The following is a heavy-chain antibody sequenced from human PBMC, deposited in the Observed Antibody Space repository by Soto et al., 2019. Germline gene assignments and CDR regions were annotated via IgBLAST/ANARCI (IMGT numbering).Heavy chain of an antibody. V-gene: IGHV1-2*04. CDR2: IYTNSGGT. D-gene: IGHD6-13*01. CDR1: GYTFTGYY. CDR3: ARDRAAAVPDAFDI. J-gene: IGHJ3*02. Sequence: QVQLVQSGAEVKKTGASVKVSCKASGYTFTGYYMHWVRQAPGQGLVWMGWIYTNSGGTNYAQKFRGWVAMTRDTSISTAYMELSRLRSDDTAVYYCARDRAAAVPDAFDIWGQGTMVTVSS.